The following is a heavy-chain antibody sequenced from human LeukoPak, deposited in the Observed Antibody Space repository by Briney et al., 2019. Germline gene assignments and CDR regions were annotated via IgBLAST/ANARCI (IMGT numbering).Heavy chain of an antibody. V-gene: IGHV1-46*01. Sequence: ASVKVSCKASGYTFTSYYMHWVRQAPGQGLEWMGIINPSGGSTSYAQKFQGRVTMTRDTSISTAYKELSSLRSDDTAVYYCARAEAIDYWGQGTLVTVSS. CDR1: GYTFTSYY. CDR3: ARAEAIDY. CDR2: INPSGGST. D-gene: IGHD5-12*01. J-gene: IGHJ4*02.